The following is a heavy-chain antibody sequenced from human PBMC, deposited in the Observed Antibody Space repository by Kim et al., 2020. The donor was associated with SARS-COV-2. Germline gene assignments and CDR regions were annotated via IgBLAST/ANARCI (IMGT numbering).Heavy chain of an antibody. D-gene: IGHD6-19*01. CDR3: ARDIIAVAGNNWFDP. CDR1: GFTFSSYG. V-gene: IGHV3-33*01. Sequence: GGSLRLSCAASGFTFSSYGMHWVRQAPGKGLEWVAVIWYDGSNKYYADSVKGRFTISRDNSKNTLYLQMNSLRAEDTAVYYCARDIIAVAGNNWFDPWGQGTLVTVSS. J-gene: IGHJ5*02. CDR2: IWYDGSNK.